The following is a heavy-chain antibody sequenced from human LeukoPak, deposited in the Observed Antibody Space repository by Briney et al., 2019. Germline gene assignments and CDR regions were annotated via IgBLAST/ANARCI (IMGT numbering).Heavy chain of an antibody. CDR1: GFTFSSYA. V-gene: IGHV3-30-3*01. CDR3: AKVFFQDGYNYPFDY. Sequence: PGRSLRLSCAASGFTFSSYAMHWVRQAPGKGLEWVAVISYDGSNKYYADSVKGRFTISRDNSKNTLYLQMNSLRAEDTAVYYCAKVFFQDGYNYPFDYWGQGTLVTVSS. CDR2: ISYDGSNK. D-gene: IGHD5-12*01. J-gene: IGHJ4*02.